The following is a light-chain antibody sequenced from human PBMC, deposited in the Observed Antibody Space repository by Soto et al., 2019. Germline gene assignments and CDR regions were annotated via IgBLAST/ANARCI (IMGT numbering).Light chain of an antibody. CDR1: QSISSW. J-gene: IGKJ1*01. CDR2: KAS. Sequence: DIQMTQSPSTLSASVGDRVTITCRASQSISSWLAWYQQKPGKAPKILIYKASSLESGVPSRSSGSGSGTEFTLTISSLQPDDFATYYCQQYNSYWTFGQGTKVEIK. CDR3: QQYNSYWT. V-gene: IGKV1-5*03.